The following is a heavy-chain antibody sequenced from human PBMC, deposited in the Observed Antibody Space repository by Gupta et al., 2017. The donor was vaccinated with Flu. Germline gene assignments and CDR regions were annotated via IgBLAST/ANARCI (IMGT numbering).Heavy chain of an antibody. V-gene: IGHV3-48*03. Sequence: EVQLVESGGGLVQPGGSLRLSCTAPAFSFSSYEMNWVRQAPGKGLEWVSHISSSGSRKYYVDSVKGRFTISRDNAKNSLYLQMNSLRVEDTAVYYCARDSDCTRTNCYEPDAFDMWGRGTMVTVSS. CDR3: ARDSDCTRTNCYEPDAFDM. CDR2: ISSSGSRK. J-gene: IGHJ3*02. D-gene: IGHD2-2*01. CDR1: AFSFSSYE.